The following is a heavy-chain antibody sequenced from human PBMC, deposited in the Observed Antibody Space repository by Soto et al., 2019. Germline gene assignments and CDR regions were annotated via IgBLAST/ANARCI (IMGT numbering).Heavy chain of an antibody. V-gene: IGHV3-64*01. J-gene: IGHJ4*02. CDR2: ITGNGIST. CDR1: GFTFSSYA. Sequence: PGGSLRLSCAASGFTFSSYAMHWVRQAPGKGLEHVSAITGNGISTYYANSVKGRFTISRDNSKNTLYLQMGSLRAEDMAVYYCARDVYSNSWYYFDSCGQGTLVTVSS. CDR3: ARDVYSNSWYYFDS. D-gene: IGHD6-13*01.